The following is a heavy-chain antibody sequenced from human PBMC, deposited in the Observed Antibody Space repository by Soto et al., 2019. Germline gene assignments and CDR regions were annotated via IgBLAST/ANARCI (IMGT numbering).Heavy chain of an antibody. Sequence: GGSLRLSCAASGFTFTNYAMTWVRQTPGKGLEWVSGISASGGLKYYADSVRGRFTVSRDNSKNILYLQMDNLRDEDTALYYCAREVGAPSGWLDPWGQGTQGTVSS. V-gene: IGHV3-23*01. J-gene: IGHJ5*02. D-gene: IGHD1-26*01. CDR1: GFTFTNYA. CDR2: ISASGGLK. CDR3: AREVGAPSGWLDP.